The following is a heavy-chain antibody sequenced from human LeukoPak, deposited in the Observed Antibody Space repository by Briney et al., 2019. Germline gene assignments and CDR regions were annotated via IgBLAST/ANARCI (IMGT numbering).Heavy chain of an antibody. J-gene: IGHJ5*01. CDR2: AFRTGTT. D-gene: IGHD3-10*01. V-gene: IGHV4-39*02. CDR1: GGSIASSSYY. Sequence: SETLSLTCSVSGGSIASSSYYWGWIRQPPGKGLEWFGSAFRTGTTYYSASLKSRVSISVDTSKNDFALKLASVTAADTAMYFCARRVGFYGSGSLNYFDPWGQGILVSVSS. CDR3: ARRVGFYGSGSLNYFDP.